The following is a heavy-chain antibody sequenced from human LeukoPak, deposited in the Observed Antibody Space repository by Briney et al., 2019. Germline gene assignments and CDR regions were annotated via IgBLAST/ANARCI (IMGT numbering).Heavy chain of an antibody. CDR3: ARGDYPGVIQDL. Sequence: GGSLRLSCAASGFTFSSYNMNWVRQAPGKGLEWVSSISGSSSYIYYADSVKGRFTISRDNAKNSLYLQMNSLRAEDTAVYHCARGDYPGVIQDLWGRGTLVTVSS. CDR2: ISGSSSYI. D-gene: IGHD3-10*01. J-gene: IGHJ2*01. V-gene: IGHV3-21*01. CDR1: GFTFSSYN.